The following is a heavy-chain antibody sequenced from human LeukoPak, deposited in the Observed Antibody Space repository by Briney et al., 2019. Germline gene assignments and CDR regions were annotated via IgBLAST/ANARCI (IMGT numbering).Heavy chain of an antibody. CDR1: GGSFSGYY. V-gene: IGHV4-34*01. CDR2: INHSGST. D-gene: IGHD3-22*01. Sequence: SETLSLTCAVYGGSFSGYYWSWIRQPPGKGLEWIGEINHSGSTNYNPSLKSRVTISVDTSKNQFSLKLSSVTAADTAVYYCARGVGYCYDSSGSDYWGQGTLVTVSS. CDR3: ARGVGYCYDSSGSDY. J-gene: IGHJ4*02.